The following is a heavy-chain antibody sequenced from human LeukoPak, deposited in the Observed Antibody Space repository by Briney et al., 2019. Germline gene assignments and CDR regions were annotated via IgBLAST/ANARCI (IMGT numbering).Heavy chain of an antibody. V-gene: IGHV1-18*01. D-gene: IGHD4-17*01. CDR3: ARDHTSYGDWYYYGMDV. CDR1: GYTFTSYG. Sequence: GASVKVSCKASGYTFTSYGISWVRQAPGQGLEWMGWISAYNGNTNYAQKLQGRVTMTTDTSTSTAYMELRSLRSDDTAVYYCARDHTSYGDWYYYGMDVWGQGTTVTVSS. CDR2: ISAYNGNT. J-gene: IGHJ6*02.